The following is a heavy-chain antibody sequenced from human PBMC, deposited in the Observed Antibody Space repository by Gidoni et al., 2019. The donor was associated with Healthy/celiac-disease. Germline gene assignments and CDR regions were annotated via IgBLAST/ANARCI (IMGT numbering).Heavy chain of an antibody. D-gene: IGHD5-12*01. V-gene: IGHV3-23*04. Sequence: EVQLVESGGGLVQPGGSLRLSCAASGFTFSSYAMSWVRQAPGKGLEWVSAISGSGGSTYYADSVKGRFTISRDNSKNTLYLQMNSLRAEDTAVYYCAKRPPARLRVSYYFDYWGQGTLVTVSS. CDR1: GFTFSSYA. CDR2: ISGSGGST. CDR3: AKRPPARLRVSYYFDY. J-gene: IGHJ4*02.